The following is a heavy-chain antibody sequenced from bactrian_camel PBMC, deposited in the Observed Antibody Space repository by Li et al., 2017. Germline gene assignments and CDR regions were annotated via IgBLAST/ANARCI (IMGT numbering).Heavy chain of an antibody. D-gene: IGHD6*01. CDR1: ADLYSRKC. Sequence: WSLALSCATSADLYSRKCMGWFRQAPGKEREGVALVLTSDGATYYADSVKGRFTISRDNAKNMVYLHLNSLKTEDMAMYYCADTVAGSPYYWGQGTQVTVS. J-gene: IGHJ4*01. CDR3: ADTVAGSPYY. CDR2: LTSDGAT. V-gene: IGHV3S53*01.